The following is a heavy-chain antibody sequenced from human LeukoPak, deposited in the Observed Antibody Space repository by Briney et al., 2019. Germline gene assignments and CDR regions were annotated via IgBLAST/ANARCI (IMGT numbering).Heavy chain of an antibody. CDR1: GYTCTSYG. D-gene: IGHD2-15*01. V-gene: IGHV1-18*01. Sequence: GASVKVSCEASGYTCTSYGISWVRQAPGQGLEWMGWISAYNDYTNYAQKFRGRVTMTTDTSTSTAYMELRSLRSDDTAVYYCARDRGYCSGGSCYRNWFDPWGQGTLVTVSS. J-gene: IGHJ5*02. CDR2: ISAYNDYT. CDR3: ARDRGYCSGGSCYRNWFDP.